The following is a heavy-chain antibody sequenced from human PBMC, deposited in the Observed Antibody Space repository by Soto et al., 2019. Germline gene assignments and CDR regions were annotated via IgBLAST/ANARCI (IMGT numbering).Heavy chain of an antibody. CDR1: GYIFNNYY. Sequence: ASVKVSCKASGYIFNNYYIHWVRQAPGQGLEWMAIINPLPTSGSTNYAQKFQGRVTVTRDTSTSTVYMELSSLTSEDTAIYYCARDLTAAAYWGQGTLVTVSS. V-gene: IGHV1-46*02. CDR2: INPLPTSGST. D-gene: IGHD6-13*01. CDR3: ARDLTAAAY. J-gene: IGHJ4*02.